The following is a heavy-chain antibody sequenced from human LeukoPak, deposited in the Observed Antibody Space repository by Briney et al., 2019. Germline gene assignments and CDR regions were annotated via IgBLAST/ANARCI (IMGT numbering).Heavy chain of an antibody. J-gene: IGHJ4*02. Sequence: ASETLSLTCTVSGGSISSYYWSWIRQPPGKGLEWIGYIYYSGSTNYNPSLKSRVTISVDTSKNQFSLKLISVTAADTAVYYCARYNYGRLDYWGQGTLVTVSS. V-gene: IGHV4-59*01. D-gene: IGHD5-18*01. CDR2: IYYSGST. CDR3: ARYNYGRLDY. CDR1: GGSISSYY.